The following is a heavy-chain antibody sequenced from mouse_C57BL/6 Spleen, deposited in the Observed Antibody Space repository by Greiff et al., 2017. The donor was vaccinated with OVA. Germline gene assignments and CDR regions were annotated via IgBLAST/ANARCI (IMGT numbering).Heavy chain of an antibody. D-gene: IGHD3-2*02. V-gene: IGHV1-80*01. J-gene: IGHJ2*01. CDR1: GYAFSSYW. CDR2: IYPGDGDT. Sequence: QVQLQQSGAELVKPGASVKISCKASGYAFSSYWMNWVKQRPGKGLEWIGQIYPGDGDTNYNGKFKGKATLTADKSSSTAYMQLSSLTSEDSAVYFCARLSSGYVFDYWGQGTTLTVSS. CDR3: ARLSSGYVFDY.